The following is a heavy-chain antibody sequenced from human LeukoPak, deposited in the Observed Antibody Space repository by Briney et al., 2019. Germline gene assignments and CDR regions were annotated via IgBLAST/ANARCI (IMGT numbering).Heavy chain of an antibody. CDR1: GGSISSGGYS. J-gene: IGHJ4*02. Sequence: PSETLSLTCAVSGGSISSGGYSWSWIRQPPGKGLEWIGYIYHSGSTYYNPSLKSRVTISVDTSKNQFSLKLSSVTAADTAVYYCAREPVYYYDSSGYYPPVGYWGQGTLVTVSS. CDR3: AREPVYYYDSSGYYPPVGY. D-gene: IGHD3-22*01. V-gene: IGHV4-30-2*05. CDR2: IYHSGST.